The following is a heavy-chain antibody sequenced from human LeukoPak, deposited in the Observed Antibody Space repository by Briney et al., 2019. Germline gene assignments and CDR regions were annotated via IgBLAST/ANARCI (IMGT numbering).Heavy chain of an antibody. CDR2: IRYDGSNK. CDR1: GFTFSSYG. J-gene: IGHJ3*02. V-gene: IGHV3-30*02. Sequence: PGGSLRLSCAASGFTFSSYGMHWVRQAPGKGLEWVAFIRYDGSNKYYADSVKGRFTISRDNSKNTLYLQMNSLRAEDTAVYYCAKQSLWFGELLSFDAFDIWGQGTMVTVSS. D-gene: IGHD3-10*01. CDR3: AKQSLWFGELLSFDAFDI.